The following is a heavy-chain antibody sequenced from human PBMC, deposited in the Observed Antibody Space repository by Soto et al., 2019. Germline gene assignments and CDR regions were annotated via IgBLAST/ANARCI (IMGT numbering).Heavy chain of an antibody. D-gene: IGHD6-19*01. J-gene: IGHJ4*02. CDR2: ISYDGSNK. CDR3: AKGAVAGTFDY. Sequence: GGSLRLSCAASGFTFSSYGMHWVRQAPGKGLEWVAVISYDGSNKYYADSVKGRFTISRDNSKNTLYLQMNSLRAEDTAVYYCAKGAVAGTFDYWGQGTLVTVSS. V-gene: IGHV3-30*18. CDR1: GFTFSSYG.